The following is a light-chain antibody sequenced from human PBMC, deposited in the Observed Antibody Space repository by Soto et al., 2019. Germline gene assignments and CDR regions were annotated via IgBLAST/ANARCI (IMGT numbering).Light chain of an antibody. J-gene: IGLJ1*01. CDR1: SSDVGGYNY. V-gene: IGLV2-11*01. Sequence: QSVLTQPRSVSGSPGQSVTISCTGTSSDVGGYNYVSWYQQHPGKAPKLMIYDVSKRPSGVPDRFSGSKSGNTASLTISGLQAEDEAYYYCCSYAGIYTFAYYVFGTGTKLTVL. CDR3: CSYAGIYTFAYYV. CDR2: DVS.